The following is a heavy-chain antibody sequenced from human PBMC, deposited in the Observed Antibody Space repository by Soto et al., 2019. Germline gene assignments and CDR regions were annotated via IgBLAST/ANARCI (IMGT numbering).Heavy chain of an antibody. CDR3: AGSSGWYGGYYYYYGMDV. Sequence: GASVKVSCKASGYTFTSYGISWVRQAPGQGLEWMGWINAYSGSTSYAQKFQGRVTMTTDTSTSTAYMELSSLRSEDTAVYYCAGSSGWYGGYYYYYGMDVWGQGTTVTVSS. D-gene: IGHD6-19*01. V-gene: IGHV1-18*01. CDR2: INAYSGST. J-gene: IGHJ6*02. CDR1: GYTFTSYG.